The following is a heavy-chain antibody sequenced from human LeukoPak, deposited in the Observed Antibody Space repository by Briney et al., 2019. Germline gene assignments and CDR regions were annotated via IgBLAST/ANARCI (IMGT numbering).Heavy chain of an antibody. D-gene: IGHD2-2*01. CDR2: ISAYNGNT. Sequence: GASVKVSCKASGYTFTSYGISWVRQAPGQGLEWMGRISAYNGNTNYAQKLQGRVTMTTDTSTSTAYMELRSLRSDDTAVYYCARGRVVPAASYAFDIWGQGTMVTVSS. CDR3: ARGRVVPAASYAFDI. J-gene: IGHJ3*02. V-gene: IGHV1-18*01. CDR1: GYTFTSYG.